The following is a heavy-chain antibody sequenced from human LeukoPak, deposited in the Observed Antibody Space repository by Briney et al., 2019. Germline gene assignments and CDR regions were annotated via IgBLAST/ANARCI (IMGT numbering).Heavy chain of an antibody. Sequence: GGSLRLSRAASGFTFSSYAMSWVRQAPGKGLEWVSAISGSGGSTYYADSVKGRFTISRDNSKNTLYLQMNSLRAEDTAVYYCANHWIGYYFDYWGQGTLVTVSS. CDR1: GFTFSSYA. J-gene: IGHJ4*02. V-gene: IGHV3-23*01. CDR3: ANHWIGYYFDY. CDR2: ISGSGGST. D-gene: IGHD3-10*01.